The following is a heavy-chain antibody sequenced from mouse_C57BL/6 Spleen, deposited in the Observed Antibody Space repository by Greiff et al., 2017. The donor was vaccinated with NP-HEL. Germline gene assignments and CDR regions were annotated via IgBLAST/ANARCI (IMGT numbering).Heavy chain of an antibody. CDR1: GFTFSSYA. CDR2: ISDGGSYT. CDR3: AREDYYGSIAWFAY. V-gene: IGHV5-4*01. J-gene: IGHJ3*01. Sequence: EVQGVESGGGLVKPGGSLKLSCAASGFTFSSYAMSWVRQTPEKRLEWVATISDGGSYTYYPDNVKGRFPISRDNAKNNLYLQMSHLKSEDTAMYYCAREDYYGSIAWFAYWGQGTLVTVSA. D-gene: IGHD1-1*01.